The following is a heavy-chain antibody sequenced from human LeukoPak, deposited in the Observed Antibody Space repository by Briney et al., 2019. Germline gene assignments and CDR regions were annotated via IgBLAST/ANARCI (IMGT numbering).Heavy chain of an antibody. J-gene: IGHJ4*02. V-gene: IGHV3-33*06. CDR1: GFTFSRYA. CDR3: AKSFEGAVAELFDY. D-gene: IGHD6-19*01. Sequence: PGRSLRLSCAASGFTFSRYAMHWVRQAPGKGLEWVAVIWYDGSNKYYADSVKGRFTISRDNSKNTLYLQMNSLRAEDTAIYYCAKSFEGAVAELFDYWGQGTQVTVSS. CDR2: IWYDGSNK.